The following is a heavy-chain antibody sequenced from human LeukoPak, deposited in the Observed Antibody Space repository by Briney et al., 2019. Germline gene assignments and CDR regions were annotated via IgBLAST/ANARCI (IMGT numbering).Heavy chain of an antibody. CDR2: IYYSGST. CDR1: GGSISSSSYY. J-gene: IGHJ4*02. D-gene: IGHD5-12*01. Sequence: SETLSLTCTVSGGSISSSSYYWGWIRQPPGKGLEWIGSIYYSGSTYYNPSLKSRVTISVDTSKNQFSLKLSSVTAADTAVYYCTRISGSEGYFDYWGQGTLVTVSS. CDR3: TRISGSEGYFDY. V-gene: IGHV4-39*07.